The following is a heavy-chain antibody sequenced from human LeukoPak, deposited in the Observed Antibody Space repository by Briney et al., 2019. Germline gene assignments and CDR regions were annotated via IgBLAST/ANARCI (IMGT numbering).Heavy chain of an antibody. CDR1: GFTFTTYS. J-gene: IGHJ4*02. CDR3: ARFEGSGSYFDY. Sequence: GGSLRLSCAASGFTFTTYSMNWVRQAPGKGLEWVSYISFSSSTIHYADSVRGRFTISIDNDNKSLHLQMNSLRVEDTAVYYCARFEGSGSYFDYWGQGTLVTVSS. V-gene: IGHV3-48*01. D-gene: IGHD1-26*01. CDR2: ISFSSSTI.